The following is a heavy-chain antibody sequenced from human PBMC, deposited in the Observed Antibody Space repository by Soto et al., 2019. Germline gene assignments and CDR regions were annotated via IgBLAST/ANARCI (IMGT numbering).Heavy chain of an antibody. V-gene: IGHV4-30-4*01. CDR3: ASYDYGASRFDY. CDR2: IYYCGST. J-gene: IGHJ4*02. Sequence: SETLSLTCTVSGGSISSGDYYWSWIRRPPRNGLEWSGYIYYCGSTYYNPSLKSRGTISVDTSKNQCSLNLSSVTAADTAVYYCASYDYGASRFDYWGQGTLVTVSS. D-gene: IGHD4-17*01. CDR1: GGSISSGDYY.